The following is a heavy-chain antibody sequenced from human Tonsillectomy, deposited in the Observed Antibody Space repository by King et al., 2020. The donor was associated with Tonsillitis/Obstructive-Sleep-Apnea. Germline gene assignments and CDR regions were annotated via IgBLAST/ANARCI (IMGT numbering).Heavy chain of an antibody. V-gene: IGHV4-59*01. CDR2: IYYSGST. CDR1: GGSISNYY. D-gene: IGHD2-21*01. CDR3: ARGPYCGGDCYSAYFDY. J-gene: IGHJ4*02. Sequence: VQLQESGPGLVKPSETLSLTCTVSGGSISNYYWGWIRQPPGKGLEWIGYIYYSGSTNYNPSLKSRVTISVDTSKNQFSLKLNSVTAADTAVYYCARGPYCGGDCYSAYFDYWGQGTLVTVPS.